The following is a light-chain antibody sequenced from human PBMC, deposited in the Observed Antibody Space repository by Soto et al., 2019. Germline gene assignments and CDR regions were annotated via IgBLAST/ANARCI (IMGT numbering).Light chain of an antibody. V-gene: IGKV1-39*01. CDR2: AAS. Sequence: DIQMTQSPSSLSASVGDRVTITCRASQSIDTYLNWYQLKPGKAPKLLVYAASSLQSGVPSRSRGGGSGTDFTLTSSGLQPEEFATYSCQQSYPTPWTFGQGATVDIK. J-gene: IGKJ1*01. CDR1: QSIDTY. CDR3: QQSYPTPWT.